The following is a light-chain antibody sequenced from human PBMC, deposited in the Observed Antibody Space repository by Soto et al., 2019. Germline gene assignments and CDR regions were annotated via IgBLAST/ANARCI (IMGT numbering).Light chain of an antibody. CDR2: AAS. J-gene: IGKJ5*01. Sequence: DIQMTQSPSSLSASVGDRVTITCRASQSISSYLNWYQQKPGGVPKLLIYAASTLQGGVPSRFSGSGSGTESTLTISSLQPEDFATYYCQQFNSYPITFGQGTRLEIK. V-gene: IGKV1-9*01. CDR1: QSISSY. CDR3: QQFNSYPIT.